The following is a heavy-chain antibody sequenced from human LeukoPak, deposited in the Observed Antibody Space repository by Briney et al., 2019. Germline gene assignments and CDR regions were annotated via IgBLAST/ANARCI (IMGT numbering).Heavy chain of an antibody. CDR1: GGSISSSSYY. Sequence: SETLSLTCTVSGGSISSSSYYWGWIRQPPGKGLEWIGSIYYSGSTYYNPSLKSRVTISVDTSKNQFSLKLSSVTAADTAVYYCARQDSSGYYFDYWGQGTLVTLSS. J-gene: IGHJ4*02. CDR3: ARQDSSGYYFDY. V-gene: IGHV4-39*01. CDR2: IYYSGST. D-gene: IGHD3-22*01.